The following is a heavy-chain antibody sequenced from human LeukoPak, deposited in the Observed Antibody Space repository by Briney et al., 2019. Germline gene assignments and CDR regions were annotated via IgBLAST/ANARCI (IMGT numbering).Heavy chain of an antibody. Sequence: ASVKVSFKASGYPFTNYDINWVRPATGQGVEWMGWMNPNSGNTGYAQKFQGRVTMTRNTSITTAYTELSSLRSEDTAVYYCARSPHRYYLDSWGQGTLVTVSS. J-gene: IGHJ4*02. CDR2: MNPNSGNT. CDR3: ARSPHRYYLDS. V-gene: IGHV1-8*01. CDR1: GYPFTNYD.